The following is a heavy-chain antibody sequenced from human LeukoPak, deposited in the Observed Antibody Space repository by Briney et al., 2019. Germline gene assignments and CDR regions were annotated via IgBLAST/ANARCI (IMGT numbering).Heavy chain of an antibody. CDR1: GDSISSGGYS. D-gene: IGHD4-11*01. V-gene: IGHV4-30-2*01. Sequence: SQTLSLTCAVSGDSISSGGYSWRWIRQPPGKGLEWIGYIYHSGTTYYNPSLKSRVTILVDRSKNQFSLKLGSVTAADTAVYYCARVTTVTTFDYWGQGTLVTVSS. CDR3: ARVTTVTTFDY. CDR2: IYHSGTT. J-gene: IGHJ4*02.